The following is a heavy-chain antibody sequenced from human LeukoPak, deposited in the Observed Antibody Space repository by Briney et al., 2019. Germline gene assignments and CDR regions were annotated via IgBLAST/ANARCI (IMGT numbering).Heavy chain of an antibody. J-gene: IGHJ4*02. V-gene: IGHV3-7*01. CDR3: GRFGYVAGVDL. CDR1: GFSLSTYW. D-gene: IGHD6-19*01. CDR2: INPGGTET. Sequence: GGSLRLSCAASGFSLSTYWVTWVRQAPGTGLEWVANINPGGTETYYVEPVKGRFTISRDNAKNLVYLQMNNLRAEDSAVYHCGRFGYVAGVDLWGQGTLVTVSS.